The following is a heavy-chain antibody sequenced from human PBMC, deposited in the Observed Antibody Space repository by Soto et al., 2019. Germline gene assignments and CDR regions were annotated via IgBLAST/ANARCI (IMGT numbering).Heavy chain of an antibody. J-gene: IGHJ5*02. D-gene: IGHD3-3*01. CDR2: IYHSGST. CDR3: ARALDLENWFDP. CDR1: GGSISSGGYS. Sequence: SETLSLTCAVSGGSISSGGYSWSWIRQPPGKALEWIGSIYHSGSTYYNPSLKSRVTISVDRSKNQFSLKLTSVTAADTAVYYCARALDLENWFDPWAQGTLVTVSS. V-gene: IGHV4-30-2*01.